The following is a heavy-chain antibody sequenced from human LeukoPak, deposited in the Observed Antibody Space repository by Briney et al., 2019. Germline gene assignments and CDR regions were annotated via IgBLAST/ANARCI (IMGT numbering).Heavy chain of an antibody. J-gene: IGHJ4*02. Sequence: TSETLSLTCAVYGGSFSVYYWSWIRQPPGKGLEWIGEINHSGSTNYNPSLKSRVTISVGTSKNQFSLKLSSVTAADTAVYYCARGRGSSGYYYVKETPALYYWGQGTLVTVSS. CDR3: ARGRGSSGYYYVKETPALYY. D-gene: IGHD3-22*01. CDR2: INHSGST. V-gene: IGHV4-34*01. CDR1: GGSFSVYY.